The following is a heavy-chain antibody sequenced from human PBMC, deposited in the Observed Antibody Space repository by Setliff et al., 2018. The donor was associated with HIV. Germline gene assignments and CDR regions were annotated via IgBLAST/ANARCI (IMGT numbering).Heavy chain of an antibody. V-gene: IGHV3-43*01. CDR1: GFNFNDYT. CDR2: ISWDRYTT. J-gene: IGHJ3*01. D-gene: IGHD1-1*01. Sequence: GGSLSLSCAASGFNFNDYTMHWVRQGPGKTMALVSLISWDRYTTNYADSVKGRFTISRDNSKNSLYLQMNSLRFEDTAVYYCANEGRTTSAFDVWGQVTMVTVSS. CDR3: ANEGRTTSAFDV.